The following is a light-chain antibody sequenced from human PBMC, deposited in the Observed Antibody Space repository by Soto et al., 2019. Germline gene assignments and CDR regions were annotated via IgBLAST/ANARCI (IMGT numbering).Light chain of an antibody. Sequence: DIQMTQSPSSLSASVGDRVTITCRASQSISYYVEWYQQRPGKAPKLLIFGASNLESGIPSSFSGSGSGTDFTLTITRLEPEDFAVYYCQQYGSSLWTFGQGTKVDIK. J-gene: IGKJ1*01. CDR3: QQYGSSLWT. CDR1: QSISYY. V-gene: IGKV1-39*01. CDR2: GAS.